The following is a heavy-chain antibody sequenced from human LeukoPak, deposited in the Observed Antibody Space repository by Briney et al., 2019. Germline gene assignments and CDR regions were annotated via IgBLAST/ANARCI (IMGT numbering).Heavy chain of an antibody. CDR1: GFTFRSYA. Sequence: PGGSLRLSCAASGFTFRSYAMDWVRQAPGKGLEWVSAISAGGDTTLYADSVKGRLTISRDNAKNSLYLQMNSLRAEDTAVYYCARVGYCSGGSCYHFDYWGQGTLVTVSS. CDR3: ARVGYCSGGSCYHFDY. J-gene: IGHJ4*02. D-gene: IGHD2-15*01. CDR2: ISAGGDTT. V-gene: IGHV3-21*01.